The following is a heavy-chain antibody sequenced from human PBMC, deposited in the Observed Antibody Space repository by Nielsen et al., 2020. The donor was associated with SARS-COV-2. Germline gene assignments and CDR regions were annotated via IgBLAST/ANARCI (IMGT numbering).Heavy chain of an antibody. Sequence: GESLKISRAASGFTFNIYAMAWVRRAPGRGLQWVTGVSASGGSTYYTDSVKGRFSISRDNSENTLFLQMHSLRVEDTALYYCAKDGVVRGDALDLWGQGTMVTVSS. D-gene: IGHD3-10*01. J-gene: IGHJ3*01. CDR3: AKDGVVRGDALDL. V-gene: IGHV3-23*01. CDR1: GFTFNIYA. CDR2: VSASGGST.